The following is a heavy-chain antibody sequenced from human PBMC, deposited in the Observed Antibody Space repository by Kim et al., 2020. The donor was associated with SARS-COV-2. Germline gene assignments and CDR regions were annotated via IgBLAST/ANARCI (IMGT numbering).Heavy chain of an antibody. J-gene: IGHJ4*02. CDR3: AKDLAVGSTGYLDH. CDR1: GFTFTYYG. CDR2: ISSDGSNK. Sequence: GGSLRLSCAASGFTFTYYGMHWVRQAPGKGLEWVALISSDGSNKYYVDSVKGRFTISRDNSKNTLHLQMNSLRPEDTAVYHCAKDLAVGSTGYLDHWGQGTLVTVSS. D-gene: IGHD2-8*02. V-gene: IGHV3-30*18.